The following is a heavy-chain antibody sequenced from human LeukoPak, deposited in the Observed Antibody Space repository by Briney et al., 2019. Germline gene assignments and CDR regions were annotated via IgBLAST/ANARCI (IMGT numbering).Heavy chain of an antibody. D-gene: IGHD6-13*01. CDR3: ARDGWKSSSWAYYFDY. CDR2: INPDGNER. J-gene: IGHJ4*02. CDR1: GFSFSSYY. Sequence: GGSLRLSCAASGFSFSSYYMSWVRQAPGKGLEWVALINPDGNERYHVDSVKGRFTISRDNAKNSLYLQMNSLRAEDTAVYYCARDGWKSSSWAYYFDYWGQGTLVTVSS. V-gene: IGHV3-7*01.